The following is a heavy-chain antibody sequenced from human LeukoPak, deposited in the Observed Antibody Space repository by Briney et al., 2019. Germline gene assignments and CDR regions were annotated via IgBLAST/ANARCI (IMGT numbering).Heavy chain of an antibody. CDR2: IIPIFGTA. CDR3: ARGVALGGYGAFDI. CDR1: GGTFSSYA. D-gene: IGHD3-22*01. J-gene: IGHJ3*02. V-gene: IGHV1-69*05. Sequence: ASVKVSCKASGGTFSSYATSWVRQAPGQGLEWMGGIIPIFGTANYAQKFQGRVTITTDESTSTAYMELSSLRSEDTAVYYCARGVALGGYGAFDIWGQGTMVTVSS.